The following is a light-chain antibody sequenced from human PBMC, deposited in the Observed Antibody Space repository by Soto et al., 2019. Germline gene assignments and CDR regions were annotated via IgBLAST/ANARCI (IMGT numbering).Light chain of an antibody. Sequence: QSALTQPASVSGSPGQSITISCTGTSIDVGGYNYVSWYQQHPGKAPKLMIYDVTNRPSGVSNRFSGSKSGNTASLTISGLQAEDEADYYCSSFTSSITYVFXTGTKVTVL. CDR1: SIDVGGYNY. V-gene: IGLV2-14*01. CDR2: DVT. J-gene: IGLJ1*01. CDR3: SSFTSSITYV.